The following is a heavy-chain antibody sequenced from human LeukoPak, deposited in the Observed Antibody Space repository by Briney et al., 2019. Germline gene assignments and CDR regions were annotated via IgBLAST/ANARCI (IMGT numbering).Heavy chain of an antibody. D-gene: IGHD2-8*01. Sequence: GRSLRLSCAASGFTFSSYGMHWVRQAPGKGLEWVAVMWYDGSNKYYADSVKGRFTISRDNSKNTLYLQMNSLRAEDTAVYYCARTYALDAFDIWGQGTMVTVSS. CDR2: MWYDGSNK. J-gene: IGHJ3*02. V-gene: IGHV3-33*01. CDR3: ARTYALDAFDI. CDR1: GFTFSSYG.